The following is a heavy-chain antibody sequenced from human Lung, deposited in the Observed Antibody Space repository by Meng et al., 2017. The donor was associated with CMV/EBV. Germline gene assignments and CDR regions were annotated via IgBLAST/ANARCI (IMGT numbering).Heavy chain of an antibody. J-gene: IGHJ4*02. D-gene: IGHD1-1*01. CDR2: IDHSGRA. CDR3: ARAYNTGHTPIED. CDR1: GGSFSGYF. Sequence: LXCAVSGGSFSGYFWSWIRQPPGRGLEWIWEIDHSGRANDNPSLKSRVTISVDTYKNQFSLKLTSLTAADTAVYYCARAYNTGHTPIEDWGQGALVNGAS. V-gene: IGHV4-34*01.